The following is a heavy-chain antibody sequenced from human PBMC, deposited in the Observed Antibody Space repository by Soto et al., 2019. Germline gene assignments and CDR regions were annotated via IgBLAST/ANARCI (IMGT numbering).Heavy chain of an antibody. Sequence: EVQLVESGGGLVTPGGSLRLSCAVTGLTCTDAWMNWMRQAPGKGPEWVGRIKSKAAGGTADYAAAVKDRFTMSRDDSKNMLYLQMNSLKSADTAVYYCSSGMAAGTYWGQGTLVTVSS. D-gene: IGHD6-13*01. CDR3: SSGMAAGTY. V-gene: IGHV3-15*07. CDR1: GLTCTDAW. J-gene: IGHJ4*02. CDR2: IKSKAAGGTA.